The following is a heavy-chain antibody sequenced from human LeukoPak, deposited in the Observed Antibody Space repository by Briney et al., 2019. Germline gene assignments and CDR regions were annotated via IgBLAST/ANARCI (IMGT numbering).Heavy chain of an antibody. J-gene: IGHJ5*02. D-gene: IGHD6-6*01. CDR2: IYYSGST. CDR1: GYSISSGYY. CDR3: ARGRRALAARRGFDP. Sequence: PSETLSLTCTVSGYSISSGYYGGWIRQPPGEGLEWIGYIYYSGSTNYNPSLKSRVTISVDTSKNQFSLKLSSVTAADTAVYYCARGRRALAARRGFDPWGQGTLVTVSS. V-gene: IGHV4-61*01.